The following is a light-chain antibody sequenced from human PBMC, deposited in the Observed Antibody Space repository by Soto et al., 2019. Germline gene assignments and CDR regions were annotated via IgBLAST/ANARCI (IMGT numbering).Light chain of an antibody. V-gene: IGKV3-11*01. J-gene: IGKJ4*01. Sequence: EIVLTQSPATLSLSPGERATLSCRASQSVGSSLAWYQQKPGQAPRLLIYDTSNRASGITARFSGSGSGTDFTLAISSLEPEDFAVYYCQQRNNWPLLWTFGGGTKVEIK. CDR2: DTS. CDR3: QQRNNWPLLWT. CDR1: QSVGSS.